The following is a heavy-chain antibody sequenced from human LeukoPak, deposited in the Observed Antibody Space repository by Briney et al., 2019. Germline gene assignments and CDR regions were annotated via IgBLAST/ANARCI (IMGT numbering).Heavy chain of an antibody. CDR1: GYRFTRDW. V-gene: IGHV5-51*01. J-gene: IGHJ3*02. D-gene: IGHD3-10*01. Sequence: GESLKISCKGSGYRFTRDWIGWVRQMPGKGLEWMGIIYPGDSDTRYSPSFQGQVTISADKSISTAYLQRSSLKASDTAMYYCARKYGSGNQAFDIWGPGTMVTVSS. CDR3: ARKYGSGNQAFDI. CDR2: IYPGDSDT.